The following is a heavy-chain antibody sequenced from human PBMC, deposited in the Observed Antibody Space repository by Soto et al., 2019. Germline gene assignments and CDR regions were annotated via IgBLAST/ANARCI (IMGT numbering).Heavy chain of an antibody. Sequence: SETLSLTCTVSGGSISSYYWSWIRQPPGKGLEWIGDINYSGSTNYNPSLKSRVTISVDTSKNQFSLKLSSVTAADTAVYYCARGDRGDCYSPICLRALGYAFDICCQVTMVTVS. CDR1: GGSISSYY. CDR3: ARGDRGDCYSPICLRALGYAFDI. V-gene: IGHV4-59*12. D-gene: IGHD2-21*01. CDR2: INYSGST. J-gene: IGHJ3*02.